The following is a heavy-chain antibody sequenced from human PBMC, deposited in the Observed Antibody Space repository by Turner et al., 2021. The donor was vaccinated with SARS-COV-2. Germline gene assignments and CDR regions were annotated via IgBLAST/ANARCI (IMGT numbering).Heavy chain of an antibody. CDR3: ATEMATISRYYYYGMDV. CDR2: IYYSGST. CDR1: GGPISSSSYY. D-gene: IGHD5-12*01. V-gene: IGHV4-39*02. Sequence: QLQLQESGPGLVKPSETLSLTCTVSGGPISSSSYYWGWIRQPPGKGLEWIGSIYYSGSTYYNPSLKSRVTISVDTSKNQFSLKLSSVTAADTAVYYCATEMATISRYYYYGMDVWGQGTTVTVSS. J-gene: IGHJ6*02.